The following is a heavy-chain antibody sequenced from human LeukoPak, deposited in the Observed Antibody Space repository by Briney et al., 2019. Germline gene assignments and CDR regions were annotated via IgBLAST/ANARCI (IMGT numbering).Heavy chain of an antibody. CDR2: ISAYNGNT. D-gene: IGHD3-10*01. Sequence: ASVKVSCKASGYTFTSYGISWVRQAPGQGLERMGWISAYNGNTNYAQKLQGRVTMTTDTSTSTAYMELRSLRSDDTAAYYCARARWFGELLDYYYYGMDVWGKGTTVTVSS. CDR1: GYTFTSYG. CDR3: ARARWFGELLDYYYYGMDV. V-gene: IGHV1-18*04. J-gene: IGHJ6*04.